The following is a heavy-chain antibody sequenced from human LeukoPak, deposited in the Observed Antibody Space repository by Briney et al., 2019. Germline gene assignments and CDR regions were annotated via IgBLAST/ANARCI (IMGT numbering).Heavy chain of an antibody. CDR3: AREVNLRFLEWLIDY. CDR2: IYTSGST. D-gene: IGHD3-3*01. V-gene: IGHV4-4*07. CDR1: GGSISSYY. Sequence: SETLSLTCTVSGGSISSYYWSWIRQPAGKGLEWIGRIYTSGSTNYNPSLKSRVTMSVDTSKNQFSLELSSVTAADTAVYYCAREVNLRFLEWLIDYWGQGTLVTVSS. J-gene: IGHJ4*02.